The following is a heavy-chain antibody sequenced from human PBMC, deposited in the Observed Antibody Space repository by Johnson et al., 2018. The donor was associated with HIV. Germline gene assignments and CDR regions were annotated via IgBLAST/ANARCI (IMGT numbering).Heavy chain of an antibody. Sequence: QVQLVESGGGLVKPGGSLRLSCAASGFTFSSYAMHWVRQAPGKGLEWVAVISYDGSNKYYADSVKGRFTISRDNAKNSLYLQMNSLRAEDTAVYYCTTGNQGLRSAFDIWGQGTMVTVSS. V-gene: IGHV3-30*04. CDR3: TTGNQGLRSAFDI. CDR2: ISYDGSNK. J-gene: IGHJ3*02. CDR1: GFTFSSYA.